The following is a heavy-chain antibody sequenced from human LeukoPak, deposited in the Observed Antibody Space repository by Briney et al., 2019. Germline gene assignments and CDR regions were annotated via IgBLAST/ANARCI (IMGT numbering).Heavy chain of an antibody. J-gene: IGHJ3*01. CDR1: GFTFSENW. Sequence: GGSLRLSCVASGFTFSENWMHWVRQAPGKGLAWVSHINRDGGLTNYADSVKGRFTITRDNARNTVYLQMSSLRVEDTAIYFCAREEHRLAEAGTSAFDLGGQGTLVTVSP. D-gene: IGHD6-13*01. CDR3: AREEHRLAEAGTSAFDL. CDR2: INRDGGLT. V-gene: IGHV3-74*01.